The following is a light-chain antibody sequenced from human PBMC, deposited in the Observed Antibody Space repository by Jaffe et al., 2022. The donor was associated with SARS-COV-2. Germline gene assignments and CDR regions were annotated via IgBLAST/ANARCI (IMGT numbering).Light chain of an antibody. CDR2: GAS. CDR1: QSVSSSY. V-gene: IGKV3-20*01. CDR3: QQYGSSPRGCT. J-gene: IGKJ4*01. Sequence: EIVLTQSPGTLSLSPGERATLSCRASQSVSSSYLAWYQQKPGQAPRLLIYGASSRATGIPDRFSGSGSGTDFTLTISRLEPEDFAVYYCQQYGSSPRGCTFGGGTKVEIK.